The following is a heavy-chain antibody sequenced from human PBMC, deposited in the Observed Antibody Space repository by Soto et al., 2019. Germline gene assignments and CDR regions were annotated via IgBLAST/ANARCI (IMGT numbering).Heavy chain of an antibody. Sequence: ASVKVSCKASGYTFTSYDINWVRQATGQGLEWMGWMNPNSGNTGYAQKFQGRVTMTRNTSISTAYMELSSLRSEDTAVYYCAIGYFTNGVCYLYYYYYYYMDVWGKGTTVTVSS. D-gene: IGHD2-8*01. CDR2: MNPNSGNT. J-gene: IGHJ6*03. CDR1: GYTFTSYD. V-gene: IGHV1-8*01. CDR3: AIGYFTNGVCYLYYYYYYYMDV.